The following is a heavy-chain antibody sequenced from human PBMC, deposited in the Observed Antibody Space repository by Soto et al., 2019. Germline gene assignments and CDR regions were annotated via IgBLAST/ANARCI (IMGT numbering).Heavy chain of an antibody. Sequence: EVQLLESGGGLVQPGGSLRLSCAASGFTFDTYAMSWVRQAPGKGLEWVSAISGSGAKTYYADSVKGRFTISRDTSKNTLYLQMNSLRAEDTAVYHCAKLECSGGSCYSGRLVDYFYYYMDVWGKGTTVTVSS. CDR2: ISGSGAKT. V-gene: IGHV3-23*01. J-gene: IGHJ6*03. CDR3: AKLECSGGSCYSGRLVDYFYYYMDV. D-gene: IGHD2-15*01. CDR1: GFTFDTYA.